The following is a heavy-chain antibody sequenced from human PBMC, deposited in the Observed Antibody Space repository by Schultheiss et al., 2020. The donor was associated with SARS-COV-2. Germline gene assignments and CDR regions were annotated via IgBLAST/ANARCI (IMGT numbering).Heavy chain of an antibody. Sequence: ASVKVSCKAPGYTFTSYGISWVRQAPGQGLEWMGWISAYNGNTNYAQKLQGRVTMTTDTSTSTAYIELRSLRSEDTSVYYCARETVVVTSYYYYDIDVWGQGTTVTVSS. CDR1: GYTFTSYG. CDR3: ARETVVVTSYYYYDIDV. D-gene: IGHD2-15*01. V-gene: IGHV1-18*01. CDR2: ISAYNGNT. J-gene: IGHJ6*02.